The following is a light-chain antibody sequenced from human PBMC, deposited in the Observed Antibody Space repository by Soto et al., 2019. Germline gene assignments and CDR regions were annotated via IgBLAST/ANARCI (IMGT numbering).Light chain of an antibody. CDR1: SSDVGDYKY. CDR2: DVS. V-gene: IGLV2-11*01. J-gene: IGLJ1*01. CDR3: CSYAGSYSYV. Sequence: QSALTQPRSVSGSPGQSATISCTGTSSDVGDYKYVSWYRQHPGKAPKLIIYDVSERPSGVPDRFSGSKSGNTASLTISGLQAEDEADYYCCSYAGSYSYVFGTGTKLTVL.